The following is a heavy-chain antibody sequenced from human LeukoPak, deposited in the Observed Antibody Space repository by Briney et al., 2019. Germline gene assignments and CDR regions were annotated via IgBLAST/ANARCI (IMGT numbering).Heavy chain of an antibody. D-gene: IGHD3-10*01. CDR1: GFTFSNYA. Sequence: GGSLRLSCAAAGFTFSNYAMGWVSQAPGKGLEWVLGISVGGGGPYYADSVTVRFTNSRDHSKNALYLQMTSLRADDTAVYYCARDRDGTGSYPLDYWGQGTLVIVAS. CDR2: ISVGGGGP. V-gene: IGHV3-23*01. J-gene: IGHJ4*02. CDR3: ARDRDGTGSYPLDY.